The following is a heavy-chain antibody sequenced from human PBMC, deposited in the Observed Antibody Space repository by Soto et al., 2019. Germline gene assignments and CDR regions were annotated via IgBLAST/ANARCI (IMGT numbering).Heavy chain of an antibody. J-gene: IGHJ4*02. Sequence: SETLSLTCTVSGGSISGFYWGWIRQPPGKGLEWIGNIHYNGNTNYSPSLKSRVTMSVDTSKNHFSLKLISVTTADTAVYFCAREGNLGRWIQPLDSWGQGTLVTVSS. V-gene: IGHV4-59*01. CDR1: GGSISGFY. D-gene: IGHD2-2*03. CDR2: IHYNGNT. CDR3: AREGNLGRWIQPLDS.